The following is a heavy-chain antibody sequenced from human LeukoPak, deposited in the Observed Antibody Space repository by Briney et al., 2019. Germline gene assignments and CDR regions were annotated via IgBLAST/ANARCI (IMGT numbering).Heavy chain of an antibody. D-gene: IGHD2-2*01. CDR3: ARLSTSISCFGFDL. CDR1: GFTFSRYW. CDR2: IKQDESEK. J-gene: IGHJ3*01. V-gene: IGHV3-7*01. Sequence: GGSLRLSCAASGFTFSRYWMSWVRQAPGKGLEWVANIKQDESEKYYVDSVKGRFTISRDNAKNSLYLQVNSLRAEDTAVYYCARLSTSISCFGFDLWGQGTTVTVSS.